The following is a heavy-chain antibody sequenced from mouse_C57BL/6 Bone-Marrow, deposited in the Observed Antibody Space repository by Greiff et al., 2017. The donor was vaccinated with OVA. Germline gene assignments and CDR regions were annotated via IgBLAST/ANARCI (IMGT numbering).Heavy chain of an antibody. J-gene: IGHJ2*01. CDR1: GYTFTDYY. D-gene: IGHD2-1*01. V-gene: IGHV1-19*01. Sequence: VQLQQSGPVLVKPGASVKMSCKASGYTFTDYYMNWVKQSHGKSLEWIGVINPYNGGTSYNQKFKGKATLTVDKSSSTAYMELNSLTSEDSAVYYCARREGNLYYFDYWGQGTTLTVSS. CDR3: ARREGNLYYFDY. CDR2: INPYNGGT.